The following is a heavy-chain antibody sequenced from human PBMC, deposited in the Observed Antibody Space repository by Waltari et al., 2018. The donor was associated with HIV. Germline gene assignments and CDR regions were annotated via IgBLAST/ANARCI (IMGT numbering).Heavy chain of an antibody. CDR3: ATTHGSGDYDNDFDY. V-gene: IGHV3-7*01. CDR2: INQAGTER. D-gene: IGHD3-10*01. CDR1: GFTFTLFW. J-gene: IGHJ4*02. Sequence: EVQLVESGGGWVQPGGPLTLTWEASGFTFTLFWLGWVRQAPGKGLEWVANINQAGTERHYVDSVRGRFTISRDNDKTSVFLQMNSLTVEDTAVYYCATTHGSGDYDNDFDYWGQGTLV.